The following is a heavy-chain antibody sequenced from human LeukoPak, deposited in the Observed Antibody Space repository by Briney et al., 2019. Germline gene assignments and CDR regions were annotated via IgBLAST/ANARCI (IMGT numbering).Heavy chain of an antibody. CDR2: IKSKTDGGTT. D-gene: IGHD4-17*01. Sequence: PGGSLRLPCAASGFTFSNAWMSWVRQAPGKGLEWVGRIKSKTDGGTTDYAAPVKGKFTISRDDSKNTLYLQMNSLRAEDTAVYYCAKFSYGDYGDDAFDIWGQGTMVTVSS. V-gene: IGHV3-15*01. CDR1: GFTFSNAW. CDR3: AKFSYGDYGDDAFDI. J-gene: IGHJ3*02.